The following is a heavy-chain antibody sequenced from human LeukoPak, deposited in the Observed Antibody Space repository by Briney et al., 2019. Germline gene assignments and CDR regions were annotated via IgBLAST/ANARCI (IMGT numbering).Heavy chain of an antibody. CDR1: GYTFTSYA. CDR3: ARDWVLRLRYFDQNWFDP. D-gene: IGHD3-9*01. J-gene: IGHJ5*02. CDR2: INPNSGGT. V-gene: IGHV1-2*02. Sequence: ASVKVSCKASGYTFTSYAKNWVRQAPGQGLEWMGWINPNSGGTNYAQKFQGRVTLTRDTSISTAYMELSRLRSDDTAVYYCARDWVLRLRYFDQNWFDPWGQGTLVTVSS.